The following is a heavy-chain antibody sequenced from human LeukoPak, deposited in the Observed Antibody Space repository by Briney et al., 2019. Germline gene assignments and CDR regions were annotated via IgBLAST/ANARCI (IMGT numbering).Heavy chain of an antibody. V-gene: IGHV4-38-2*01. CDR3: ARATIFGVVNLPWFDP. CDR2: IYHSGST. J-gene: IGHJ5*02. CDR1: GYSISSGYY. Sequence: PSETLYLTCAVSGYSISSGYYWGWIRQPPGKGLEWIGSIYHSGSTYYNPSLKSRVTISVDTSKNQFSLKLSSVTAADTAVYYCARATIFGVVNLPWFDPWGQGTLVTVSS. D-gene: IGHD3-3*01.